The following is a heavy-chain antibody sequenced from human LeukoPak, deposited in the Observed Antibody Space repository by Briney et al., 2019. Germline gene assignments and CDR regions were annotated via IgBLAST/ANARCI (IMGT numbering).Heavy chain of an antibody. J-gene: IGHJ4*02. CDR2: INSDGGDT. Sequence: GGSLRLSCAASGFTYSRSWMHWVRHAPGKGLVWLSRINSDGGDTTYADSVKGRFTISRDNAKNTLYLQMNSLRAEDTAMYYCARASGTDSSGYLQIDYWGQGTLVTVSS. CDR1: GFTYSRSW. CDR3: ARASGTDSSGYLQIDY. D-gene: IGHD3-22*01. V-gene: IGHV3-74*01.